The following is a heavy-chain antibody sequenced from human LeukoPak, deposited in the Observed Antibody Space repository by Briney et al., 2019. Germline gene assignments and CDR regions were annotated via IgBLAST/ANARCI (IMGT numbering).Heavy chain of an antibody. J-gene: IGHJ1*01. CDR2: IKQDGSEK. D-gene: IGHD6-13*01. V-gene: IGHV3-7*05. CDR1: GFTFSSYW. CDR3: ERRSAAAGYGEYFQH. Sequence: PGGPLRLSCVASGFTFSSYWMSWVRQAPGKGLEWVANIKQDGSEKYYVDSVKGRFTISRDNAKNSLYLQMNSLRAEDTAVYYCERRSAAAGYGEYFQHWGQGTLVTVSS.